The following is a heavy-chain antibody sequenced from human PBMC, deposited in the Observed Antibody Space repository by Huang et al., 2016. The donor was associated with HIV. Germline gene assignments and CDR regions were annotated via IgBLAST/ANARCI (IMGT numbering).Heavy chain of an antibody. Sequence: GLVKPSETLSLTCTVSGGSISTGNYDWSWIRQPAGKGLEWVGHLSTGGSANYNPSLKSRVTISQDTSKTQFSLKLSSVTAADSAVYYCARVESGYYDAFDIWGPGTTVTVSS. D-gene: IGHD3-3*01. CDR1: GGSISTGNYD. CDR3: ARVESGYYDAFDI. V-gene: IGHV4-61*09. CDR2: LSTGGSA. J-gene: IGHJ3*02.